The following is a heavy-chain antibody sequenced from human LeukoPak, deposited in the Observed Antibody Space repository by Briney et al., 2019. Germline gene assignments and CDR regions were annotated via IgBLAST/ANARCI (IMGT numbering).Heavy chain of an antibody. CDR3: ARDQYYASGTYYNSSKGYFDY. CDR2: ISTSSSYI. CDR1: GFTFSSYS. J-gene: IGHJ4*02. V-gene: IGHV3-21*01. D-gene: IGHD3-10*01. Sequence: PGGSLRLSCAAYGFTFSSYSMNWVRQAPGKGLEWVSFISTSSSYIYYADSVKGRFTISRDNAKNSLYLEMNSLRAEDTAVYYCARDQYYASGTYYNSSKGYFDYWGQGTLVTVSS.